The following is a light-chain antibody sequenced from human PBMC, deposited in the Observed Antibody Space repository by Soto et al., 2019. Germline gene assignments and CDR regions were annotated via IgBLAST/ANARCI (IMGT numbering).Light chain of an antibody. CDR2: DAS. J-gene: IGKJ2*01. Sequence: EILLAQSPATLSLSPGERATPSCKASQDVSIVLAWYQQKPGQAPRLLIHDASNRATGVPARFSGSGSGRDFTLTITSLEPEDLAVYYCQQRSTWLYTFGQGTKLEV. CDR1: QDVSIV. CDR3: QQRSTWLYT. V-gene: IGKV3-11*02.